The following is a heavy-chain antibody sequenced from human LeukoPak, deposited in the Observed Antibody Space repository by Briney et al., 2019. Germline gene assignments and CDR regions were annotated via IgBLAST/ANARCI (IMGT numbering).Heavy chain of an antibody. J-gene: IGHJ4*02. CDR2: INPNSGGT. V-gene: IGHV1-2*04. D-gene: IGHD6-25*01. Sequence: ASVTVSFTASGYTFTDFYKHWVRQAPGQGLEWMGWINPNSGGTNYAQKFRGWVTMTRDTSISTAYMDLSRLRSDDTAVYYCTRDRSAQRYFDYWGQGTLVTVSS. CDR1: GYTFTDFY. CDR3: TRDRSAQRYFDY.